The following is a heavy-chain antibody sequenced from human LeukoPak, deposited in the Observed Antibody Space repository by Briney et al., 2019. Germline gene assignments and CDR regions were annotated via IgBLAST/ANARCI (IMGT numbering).Heavy chain of an antibody. V-gene: IGHV3-21*01. J-gene: IGHJ4*02. CDR3: ARAVDTAMVF. CDR2: ISSSSSYI. Sequence: GGSLRLSCAASGFTFSSYSMNWVRQAPGKGLEWVSSISSSSSYIYYADSGKGRFTISRDNAKNSLYLQMNSLRAEDTAVYYCARAVDTAMVFRGQGTLVTVSS. CDR1: GFTFSSYS. D-gene: IGHD5-18*01.